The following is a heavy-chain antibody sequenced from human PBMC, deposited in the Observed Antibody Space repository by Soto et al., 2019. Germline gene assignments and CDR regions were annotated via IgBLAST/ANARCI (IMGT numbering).Heavy chain of an antibody. CDR3: ARLHSSGWYYFDY. V-gene: IGHV3-11*05. CDR1: GFTFSDYY. J-gene: IGHJ4*02. CDR2: ISSSSSYT. Sequence: QVQLVESGGGLVKPGGSLRLSCAASGFTFSDYYMSWIRQAPGKGLEWVSYISSSSSYTNYADSVKGRFTISRDNAKNPLYLQMNSLRAEDTAVYYCARLHSSGWYYFDYWGQGTLVTVSS. D-gene: IGHD6-19*01.